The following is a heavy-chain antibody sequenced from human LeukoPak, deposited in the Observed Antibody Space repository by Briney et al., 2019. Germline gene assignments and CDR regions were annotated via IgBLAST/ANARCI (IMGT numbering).Heavy chain of an antibody. J-gene: IGHJ4*02. CDR1: GFTFDDYG. D-gene: IGHD3-22*01. CDR2: INWNGGST. CDR3: ARDFGYDSSGYYYPGSDY. Sequence: AGGSLRLSCAASGFTFDDYGMSWVRQAPGKGQEWVSGINWNGGSTGYADSVKGRFTISRDNAKNSLYLQMNSLRAEDTALYHCARDFGYDSSGYYYPGSDYWGQGTLVTVSS. V-gene: IGHV3-20*01.